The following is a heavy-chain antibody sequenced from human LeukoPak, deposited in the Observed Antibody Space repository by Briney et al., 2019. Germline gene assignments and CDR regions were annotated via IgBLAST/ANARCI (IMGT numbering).Heavy chain of an antibody. D-gene: IGHD3-10*01. CDR1: GFTVSSKY. Sequence: GGSLRLSCAASGFTVSSKYMSWVRQAPGKGLEWVSVIFNGGSTYYADSVKGRFTISTDNSKNMLYLQMNSLRAEDTAVYYCARGLFASGSYHNFFDYWAQGTLVTVSS. V-gene: IGHV3-66*01. J-gene: IGHJ4*02. CDR2: IFNGGST. CDR3: ARGLFASGSYHNFFDY.